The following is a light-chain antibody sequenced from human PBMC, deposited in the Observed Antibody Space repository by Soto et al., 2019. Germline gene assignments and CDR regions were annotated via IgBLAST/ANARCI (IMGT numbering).Light chain of an antibody. CDR1: QDISNY. V-gene: IGKV1-33*01. CDR2: DAS. Sequence: DIQMTQSPSSLSASVGDRVIITCQASQDISNYLNWYQQKPGKAPKLLIYDASNLETGVPSRFSGSGSGTYFTFTISSLQPEDIATYYCQQYDNLPFTFGPGTKVDIK. J-gene: IGKJ3*01. CDR3: QQYDNLPFT.